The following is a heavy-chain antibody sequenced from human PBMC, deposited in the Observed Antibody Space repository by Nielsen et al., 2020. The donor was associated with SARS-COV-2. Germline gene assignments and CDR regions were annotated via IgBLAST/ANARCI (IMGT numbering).Heavy chain of an antibody. CDR1: GFTFSSYG. V-gene: IGHV3-53*01. CDR3: ARESHAGDV. Sequence: GESLKISCAASGFTFSSYGMHWVRQAPGKGLEWVSVIYSGGSTYYADSVKGRFTIARDNSKNTLYLQMNSLRAEDTAVYYCARESHAGDVWGQGTLVTVPS. D-gene: IGHD5-24*01. CDR2: IYSGGST. J-gene: IGHJ4*02.